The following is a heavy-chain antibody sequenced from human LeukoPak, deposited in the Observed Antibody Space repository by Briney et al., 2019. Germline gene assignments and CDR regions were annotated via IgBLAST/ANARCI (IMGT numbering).Heavy chain of an antibody. J-gene: IGHJ4*02. V-gene: IGHV3-74*01. D-gene: IGHD5-18*01. CDR3: ARANVDTAMAFDY. CDR1: GFTFSTCW. CDR2: INSDGST. Sequence: PGGSLRLSCAASGFTFSTCWMHWVRQAPGKGLVWVSRINSDGSTYYADSVKGRFTISRDNAKNSLYLQTNSLRAEDTAVYYCARANVDTAMAFDYWGQGTLVTVSS.